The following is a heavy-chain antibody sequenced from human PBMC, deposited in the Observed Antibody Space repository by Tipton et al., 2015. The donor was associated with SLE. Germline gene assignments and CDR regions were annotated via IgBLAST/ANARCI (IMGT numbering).Heavy chain of an antibody. V-gene: IGHV4-34*01. J-gene: IGHJ4*02. Sequence: TLSLTFAVYGGSFSGYYWSWIRQPPGKGLEWIGEINHSGSTNYNPSLKSRVTISVDTSKNQFSLKLSSVTAADTAVYYCARLSWIQLFDYWGQGTLVTVSS. CDR1: GGSFSGYY. D-gene: IGHD5-18*01. CDR2: INHSGST. CDR3: ARLSWIQLFDY.